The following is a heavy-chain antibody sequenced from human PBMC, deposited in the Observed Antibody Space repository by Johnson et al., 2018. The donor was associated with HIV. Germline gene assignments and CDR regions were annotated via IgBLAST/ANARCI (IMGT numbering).Heavy chain of an antibody. CDR2: IHYDGNNK. J-gene: IGHJ3*02. V-gene: IGHV3-30*02. CDR3: AKDLSSGWYHALDI. D-gene: IGHD6-19*01. CDR1: AFTFSSYA. Sequence: QVQLVESGGGVVQPGGSLRLSCAASAFTFSSYAIHWVRQAPGKGLEWVAFIHYDGNNKYYADSVKGRFTISRDNSKNTLYLQMNSLRAEDTAVYYCAKDLSSGWYHALDIWGQGTMVTVSS.